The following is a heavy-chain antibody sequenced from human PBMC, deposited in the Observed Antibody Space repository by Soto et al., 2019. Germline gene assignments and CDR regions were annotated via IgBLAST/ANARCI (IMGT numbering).Heavy chain of an antibody. CDR3: ASHGSRDVVRFDY. Sequence: HVQLRESGPGLVQPSETLSLTCTVSGDSIGGYYWNWIRQTPGEGLEWIGFIYYTGYTYYNPSLQSRVPLSVDTSKNRFSLNLTSVTAADTAMYYCASHGSRDVVRFDYWGQGSLVSVSS. CDR2: IYYTGYT. D-gene: IGHD2-15*01. V-gene: IGHV4-59*08. CDR1: GDSIGGYY. J-gene: IGHJ4*02.